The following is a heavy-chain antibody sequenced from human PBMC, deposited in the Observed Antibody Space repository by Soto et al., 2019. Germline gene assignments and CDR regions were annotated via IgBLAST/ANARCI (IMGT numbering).Heavy chain of an antibody. Sequence: GESLKISCQGSGYNFASYWISWVRQMPGKGLEWMGRIDPIDSYTNYSPSFQGHVTISADRSISTAYLQWSSLKASDTAMYYCARRYCSSASCPRNYYGMDVWGQGTTVTVSS. CDR2: IDPIDSYT. CDR1: GYNFASYW. V-gene: IGHV5-10-1*01. D-gene: IGHD2-2*01. CDR3: ARRYCSSASCPRNYYGMDV. J-gene: IGHJ6*02.